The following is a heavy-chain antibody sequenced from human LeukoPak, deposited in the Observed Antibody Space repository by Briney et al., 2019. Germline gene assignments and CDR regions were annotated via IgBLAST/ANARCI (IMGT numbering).Heavy chain of an antibody. J-gene: IGHJ4*02. Sequence: TSETLSLTCAVSGGSIINSNWWSWVRQPPGKGLEWIGEIYHSGSTNYIPSLKSRVTISVDKSKNQFSLELSSVTAADTAVYYCARNGGSGFLFDYWGQGTLVTVSS. CDR2: IYHSGST. D-gene: IGHD3-22*01. V-gene: IGHV4-4*02. CDR1: GGSIINSNW. CDR3: ARNGGSGFLFDY.